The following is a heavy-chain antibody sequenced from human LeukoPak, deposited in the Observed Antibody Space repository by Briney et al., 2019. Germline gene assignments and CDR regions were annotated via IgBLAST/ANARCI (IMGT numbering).Heavy chain of an antibody. CDR2: IWYDGSNK. Sequence: GGSLRLSXAASGFTFSSYGMHWVRQAPGKGLEWVAVIWYDGSNKYYAYSVKGRFTISRDNSKNTLYLQMNSLRAEDTAVYYCAKEDYGDHTGYNWFDPWGQGTLVTVSS. CDR3: AKEDYGDHTGYNWFDP. CDR1: GFTFSSYG. D-gene: IGHD4-17*01. J-gene: IGHJ5*02. V-gene: IGHV3-33*06.